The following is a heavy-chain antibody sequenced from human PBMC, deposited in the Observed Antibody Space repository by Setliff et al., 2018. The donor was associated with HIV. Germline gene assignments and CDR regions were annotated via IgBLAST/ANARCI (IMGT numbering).Heavy chain of an antibody. CDR3: AREPPRRRGTVAEDY. V-gene: IGHV1-46*02. CDR2: INPSGSIT. J-gene: IGHJ4*02. Sequence: ASVKVSCKTSGYTFNAFYIYWVRQAPGQGLEWMGMINPSGSITNYAQKFQGRLTLTRDTSLSTVYMELNSLKSEDTAIYYCAREPPRRRGTVAEDYWGQGTLVTVSS. D-gene: IGHD1-26*01. CDR1: GYTFNAFY.